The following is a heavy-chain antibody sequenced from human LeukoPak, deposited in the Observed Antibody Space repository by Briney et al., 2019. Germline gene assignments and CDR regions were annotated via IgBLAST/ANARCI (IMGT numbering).Heavy chain of an antibody. CDR3: ARVRTKWLSLSDY. Sequence: SETLSLTCTVSGGSISSGSCYWSWIRQPAGKGLEWIGRIYTSGSTNYNPSLKSRVTISVDTSKNQFSLKLSSVTAADTAVYYCARVRTKWLSLSDYWGQGALVTVSS. J-gene: IGHJ4*02. CDR2: IYTSGST. D-gene: IGHD3-22*01. CDR1: GGSISSGSCY. V-gene: IGHV4-61*02.